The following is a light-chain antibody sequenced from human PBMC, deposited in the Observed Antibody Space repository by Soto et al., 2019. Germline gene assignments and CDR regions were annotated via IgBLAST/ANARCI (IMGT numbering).Light chain of an antibody. CDR3: QQYKDGPTT. CDR1: QCIXTT. CDR2: DAP. Sequence: IVLTQSPCTLSLSPGETANLTCRASQCIXTTVVWYKWKPGQAPRFLXTDAPTMATGGPATLSGSGSETDFTLTITSLQSEDFGVYYCQQYKDGPTTFGQGTKVDIK. J-gene: IGKJ1*01. V-gene: IGKV3-15*01.